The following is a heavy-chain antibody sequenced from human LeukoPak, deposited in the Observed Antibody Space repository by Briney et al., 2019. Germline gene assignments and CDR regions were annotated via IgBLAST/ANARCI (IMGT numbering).Heavy chain of an antibody. CDR1: GGTFSSYG. CDR3: VRGGIAVAGGTSSYYSYGMDV. V-gene: IGHV1-69*13. Sequence: GASVKVSCKASGGTFSSYGISWVRQVPGQGLEWMGGIIPIFGTANYAQKFQGRVTITADEPTSTAYMELSSLRSEDTAVYHCVRGGIAVAGGTSSYYSYGMDVWGQGTTVTVYS. CDR2: IIPIFGTA. D-gene: IGHD6-13*01. J-gene: IGHJ6*02.